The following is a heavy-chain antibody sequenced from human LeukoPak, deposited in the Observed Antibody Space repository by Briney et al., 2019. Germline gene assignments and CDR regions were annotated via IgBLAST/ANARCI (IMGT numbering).Heavy chain of an antibody. J-gene: IGHJ4*02. Sequence: GGSLRLSCAASGFTFSSYGMHWVRQAPGKGLEWVAFIRYDGSNKYYADSVKGRFTISRDNSKNTLYVQMNSLRAEDTAVYFCTGGLDYWGQGTLVTVSS. CDR1: GFTFSSYG. V-gene: IGHV3-30*02. CDR2: IRYDGSNK. CDR3: TGGLDY.